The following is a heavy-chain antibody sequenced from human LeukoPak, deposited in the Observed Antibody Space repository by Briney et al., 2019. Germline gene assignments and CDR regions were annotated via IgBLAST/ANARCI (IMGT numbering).Heavy chain of an antibody. CDR1: GGTFSSYA. CDR2: IIPIFGTA. D-gene: IGHD4-17*01. CDR3: AREGDYGVYYFDY. J-gene: IGHJ4*02. V-gene: IGHV1-69*05. Sequence: SVKVSCKASGGTFSSYAISWVRQAPGQGLEWMGRIIPIFGTANYAQKFQGRVTITTDESTSTAYMELSSLRSEDTAVYYCAREGDYGVYYFDYWGQGTLVTVSS.